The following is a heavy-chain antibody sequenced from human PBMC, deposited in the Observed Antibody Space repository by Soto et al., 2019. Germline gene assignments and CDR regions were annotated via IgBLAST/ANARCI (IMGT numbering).Heavy chain of an antibody. V-gene: IGHV3-30*03. CDR3: ARGGRGLRGAFDV. CDR2: ISFNGLSQ. CDR1: GFTFCSFA. Sequence: QELLVESGGGVVQPGKSLRLSCAASGFTFCSFAMHWVRQAPGKGLEWVSVISFNGLSQFYPDSIRGRFTISRDNSKNTLHLQLDSLRPDDTAGYYCARGGRGLRGAFDVWGQGTEVSVS. D-gene: IGHD3-16*01. J-gene: IGHJ3*01.